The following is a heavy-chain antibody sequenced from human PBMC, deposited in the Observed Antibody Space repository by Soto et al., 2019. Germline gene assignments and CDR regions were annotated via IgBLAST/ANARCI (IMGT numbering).Heavy chain of an antibody. Sequence: GESLKISCKGSGYSFTSYWIGWVRQMPGKGLGWVGVIYPGDSDTRYSPSFQGQVTISADKSISTAYLQWSSLKASDTAMYYCASMGSSGSGSYYPPKYYYYGMDVWGQGTTVTVSS. CDR2: IYPGDSDT. CDR3: ASMGSSGSGSYYPPKYYYYGMDV. V-gene: IGHV5-51*01. CDR1: GYSFTSYW. D-gene: IGHD3-10*01. J-gene: IGHJ6*02.